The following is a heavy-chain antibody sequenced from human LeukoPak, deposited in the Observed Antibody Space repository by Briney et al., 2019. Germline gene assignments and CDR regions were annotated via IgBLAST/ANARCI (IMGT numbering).Heavy chain of an antibody. CDR2: ISSGSTYK. V-gene: IGHV3-21*01. CDR1: GFTFSDYS. D-gene: IGHD6-19*01. Sequence: PGGSLRLSCAASGFTFSDYSMHWVRQSPGKGLEWVSSISSGSTYKYSADSLKGRFIISRDNAKNSLYLQMNSLRAEDSAVYYCTRGPTLIGVAGTWPLDYWGQGTLVTVSS. CDR3: TRGPTLIGVAGTWPLDY. J-gene: IGHJ4*02.